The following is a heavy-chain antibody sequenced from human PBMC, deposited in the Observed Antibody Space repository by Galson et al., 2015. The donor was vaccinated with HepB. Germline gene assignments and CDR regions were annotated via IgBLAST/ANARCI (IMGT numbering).Heavy chain of an antibody. CDR2: ISGNGDSK. V-gene: IGHV3-23*01. Sequence: SLRLSCAASGFAFDTHAMRWVRQAPGRGLEWISGISGNGDSKFYAGSVKRRFTVSRDNSNHMLYLQMNSLRAEDAGLYFCAKGYGLVDSWGQGSLVTVSS. CDR1: GFAFDTHA. D-gene: IGHD5-18*01. CDR3: AKGYGLVDS. J-gene: IGHJ5*01.